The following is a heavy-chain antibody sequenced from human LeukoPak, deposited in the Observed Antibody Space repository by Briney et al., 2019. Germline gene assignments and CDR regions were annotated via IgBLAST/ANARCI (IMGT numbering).Heavy chain of an antibody. Sequence: AGGSLRLSCAASGFTLSNYWMHWVRQAPGKGLVWVSRINRDGSSTGYADSVEGRFTISRDNAKNTLYLQMNSLRAEDTAVYYCVRDYQSGFDMWGQGTMVTVSS. CDR2: INRDGSST. V-gene: IGHV3-74*01. D-gene: IGHD3-16*02. J-gene: IGHJ3*02. CDR3: VRDYQSGFDM. CDR1: GFTLSNYW.